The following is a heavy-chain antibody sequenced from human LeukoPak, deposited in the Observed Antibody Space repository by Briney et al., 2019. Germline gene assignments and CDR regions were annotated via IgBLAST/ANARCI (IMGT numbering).Heavy chain of an antibody. CDR3: ARDANWFDP. CDR1: GFTFSSYS. Sequence: GGSLRLSCAASGFTFSSYSMNWVRQAPGKGLEWISYISSSSSTIYYADSVKGRFIISRDNAENSLHLQMNSLRDEDTAVYYCARDANWFDPWGQGTLVTVSS. V-gene: IGHV3-48*02. CDR2: ISSSSSTI. J-gene: IGHJ5*02.